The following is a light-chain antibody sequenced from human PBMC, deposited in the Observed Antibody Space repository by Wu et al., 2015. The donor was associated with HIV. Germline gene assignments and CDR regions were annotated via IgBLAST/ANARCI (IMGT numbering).Light chain of an antibody. CDR2: AAS. Sequence: DIQMTQSPSSLSASVRDRVTITCRASQSVSSHLNWYQQKPGQAPKLLIYAASSLLSGVPSRFSGSGSGTDFTLTISGLQPEDSATYYCQQTYITPQTFGQGTKVEIK. CDR1: QSVSSH. J-gene: IGKJ1*01. CDR3: QQTYITPQT. V-gene: IGKV1-39*01.